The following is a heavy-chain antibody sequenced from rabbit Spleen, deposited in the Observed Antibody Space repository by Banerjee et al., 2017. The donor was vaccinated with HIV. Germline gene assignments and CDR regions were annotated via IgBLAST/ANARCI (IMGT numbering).Heavy chain of an antibody. CDR2: IYTGSSGST. D-gene: IGHD2-1*01. Sequence: QEQLVESGGGLVQPEGSLTLTCTASGFSFSSSYWICWVRQAPGKGPEWIACIYTGSSGSTYYASWAKGRFTFSKTSSTTVTLQMTSLTAADTATYFCARDLDGVIGWNFNLWGPGTLGTVS. J-gene: IGHJ4*01. CDR1: GFSFSSSYW. V-gene: IGHV1S45*01. CDR3: ARDLDGVIGWNFNL.